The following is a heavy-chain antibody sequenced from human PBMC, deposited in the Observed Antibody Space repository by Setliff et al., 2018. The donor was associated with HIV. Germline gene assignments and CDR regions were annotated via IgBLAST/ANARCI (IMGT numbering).Heavy chain of an antibody. CDR2: IYTSGST. Sequence: SETLSLTCNVSGGSISGYFWTWIRQPAGKGLEWIGRIYTSGSTNYNPSLKSRLSMSIDTSKNHFSLRLTSVTAADTAVYYCARDLPELTGRSFDPWGQGIQVTVSP. J-gene: IGHJ5*02. V-gene: IGHV4-4*07. CDR1: GGSISGYF. D-gene: IGHD7-27*01. CDR3: ARDLPELTGRSFDP.